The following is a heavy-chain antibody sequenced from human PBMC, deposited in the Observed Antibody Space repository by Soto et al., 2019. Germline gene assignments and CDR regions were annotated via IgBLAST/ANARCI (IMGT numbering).Heavy chain of an antibody. CDR2: FDPDEAET. V-gene: IGHV1-24*01. Sequence: QVQLVQSGAEVKKPGASVKVSCKVSGYTLNEVAMPWGRQAPGKGLEWLGGFDPDEAETIYAQHFQGRVTMTEDTPTDTVYTELSSLRSEDTDLYFCTTYHGDYNFDHWGQGTLVTVSS. J-gene: IGHJ5*02. CDR1: GYTLNEVA. CDR3: TTYHGDYNFDH. D-gene: IGHD4-17*01.